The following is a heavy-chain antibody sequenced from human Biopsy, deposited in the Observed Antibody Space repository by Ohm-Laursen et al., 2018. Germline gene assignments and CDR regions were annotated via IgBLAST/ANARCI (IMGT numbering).Heavy chain of an antibody. CDR3: STGGGDFYYNGMDV. CDR1: GFTFTDYY. Sequence: SLRLSCSASGFTFTDYYMSWVRQAPGKGLEWVGRIKSKFDGETTDYAAPVKGRFIISRDDSKSTLFLQMNSLKVEDTGVYFCSTGGGDFYYNGMDVWGQGTTVTVSS. V-gene: IGHV3-15*01. D-gene: IGHD3-16*01. J-gene: IGHJ6*02. CDR2: IKSKFDGETT.